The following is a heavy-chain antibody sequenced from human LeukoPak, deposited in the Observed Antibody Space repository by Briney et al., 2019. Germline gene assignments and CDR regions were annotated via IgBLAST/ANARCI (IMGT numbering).Heavy chain of an antibody. V-gene: IGHV3-64*01. CDR3: AIDEIGGGSGWYVY. CDR2: ISSNGGST. D-gene: IGHD6-19*01. J-gene: IGHJ4*02. CDR1: GFTFSSYG. Sequence: GGSLRLSCAASGFTFSSYGMHWVRQSPGKGLEYVSAISSNGGSTYYANSVKGRFTISRDNSKNTLYLQMGSLRAEDMAVYYCAIDEIGGGSGWYVYWGPGSQVTVSS.